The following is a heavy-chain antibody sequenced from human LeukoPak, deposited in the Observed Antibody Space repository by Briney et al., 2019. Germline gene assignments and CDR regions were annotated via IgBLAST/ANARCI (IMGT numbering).Heavy chain of an antibody. J-gene: IGHJ4*02. V-gene: IGHV3-33*01. Sequence: GGSLRLSCAASGFTFSSYGMHWVRQAPGKGLEWVAVIWYDGSNKYYADSVKGRFTISRDNSKNTLYLQMNSLRAEDTAVYYCASTIYCSGGSCDGGYWGRGTLVTVSS. CDR1: GFTFSSYG. CDR2: IWYDGSNK. D-gene: IGHD2-15*01. CDR3: ASTIYCSGGSCDGGY.